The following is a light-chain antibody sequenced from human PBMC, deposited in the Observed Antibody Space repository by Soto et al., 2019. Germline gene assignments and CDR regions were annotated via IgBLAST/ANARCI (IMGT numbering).Light chain of an antibody. CDR1: QSVSSN. J-gene: IGKJ4*01. V-gene: IGKV3-15*01. CDR3: QQYNNWPPLT. Sequence: EIVMTQSPATLSVSPGERATLSCRASQSVSSNLVWYQQKPGQAPRVLIYGASTRATGIPARFSGSGSGTEFTLTISSLQSEDFAVYYCQQYNNWPPLTFGGGTKVEMK. CDR2: GAS.